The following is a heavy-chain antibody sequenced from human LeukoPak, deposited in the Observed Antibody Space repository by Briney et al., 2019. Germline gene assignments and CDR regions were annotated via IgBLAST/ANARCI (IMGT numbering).Heavy chain of an antibody. CDR1: GFTFSSYA. CDR3: AKGAGYDYVWGSYRYTGGGAFDI. J-gene: IGHJ3*02. D-gene: IGHD3-16*02. CDR2: ISGSGGST. V-gene: IGHV3-23*01. Sequence: PGGSLRLSCAASGFTFSSYAMSWVRQAPGKGLEWVSAISGSGGSTYYADSVKGRFTISRDNSKNTLYLQMNSLRAEDTAVYYCAKGAGYDYVWGSYRYTGGGAFDIWGLGTMVTVSS.